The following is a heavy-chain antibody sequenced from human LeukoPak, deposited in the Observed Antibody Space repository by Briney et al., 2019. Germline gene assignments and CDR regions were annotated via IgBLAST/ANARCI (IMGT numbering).Heavy chain of an antibody. CDR3: ASLKGTTWRLRPLDY. D-gene: IGHD1-7*01. Sequence: SETLSLTCAVYGGSFSGYYWSWIRQPPGKGLEWIGEINHSGSTNYNPSLKSRVTISVDTSKNQLSLKLSSVTAADTAVYYCASLKGTTWRLRPLDYWGQGTLVTVSS. CDR1: GGSFSGYY. CDR2: INHSGST. J-gene: IGHJ4*02. V-gene: IGHV4-34*01.